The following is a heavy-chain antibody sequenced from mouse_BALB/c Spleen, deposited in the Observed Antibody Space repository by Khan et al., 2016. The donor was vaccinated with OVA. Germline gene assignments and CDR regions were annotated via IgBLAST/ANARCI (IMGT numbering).Heavy chain of an antibody. V-gene: IGHV1S137*01. CDR2: ISTYSANT. D-gene: IGHD2-3*01. CDR1: GYTFTDYA. Sequence: QVQLMESGPELVRPGVSVKISCKGSGYTFTDYAMYWVKQSHAETLEWMGLISTYSANTNYNHKFKGQATMTVDKSSSTAYMLLASLTSEDSAIYCCARPAYDGCFDYWGQGTALTVSS. CDR3: ARPAYDGCFDY. J-gene: IGHJ2*01.